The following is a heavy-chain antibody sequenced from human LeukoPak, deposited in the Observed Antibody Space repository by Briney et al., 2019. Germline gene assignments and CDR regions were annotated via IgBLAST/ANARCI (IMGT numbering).Heavy chain of an antibody. CDR1: GFTFSSYS. J-gene: IGHJ3*02. V-gene: IGHV3-21*01. D-gene: IGHD2-2*01. CDR2: ISSSSSYI. CDR3: ASTYCSSTSCYYAFDI. Sequence: GGSLRLSCAASGFTFSSYSMKWVRQAPGKGLEWVSSISSSSSYIYYADSVKGRFTISGDNAKNSLYLQMNSLRAEDTAVYYCASTYCSSTSCYYAFDIWGQGTMVTVSS.